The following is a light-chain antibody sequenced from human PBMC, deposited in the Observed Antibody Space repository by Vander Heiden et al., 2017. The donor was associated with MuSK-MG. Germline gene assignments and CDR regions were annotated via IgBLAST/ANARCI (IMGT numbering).Light chain of an antibody. V-gene: IGKV3-11*01. Sequence: IALPQSPATRSLSPGERATRSCRASQSISSYLGWYQRRPGQAPRLLIYDASNRATGIPARFSGSGSGTDFTLTISSLEPEDFAVYYCLQRSNWPLTFGGGTKVEIK. J-gene: IGKJ4*01. CDR1: QSISSY. CDR3: LQRSNWPLT. CDR2: DAS.